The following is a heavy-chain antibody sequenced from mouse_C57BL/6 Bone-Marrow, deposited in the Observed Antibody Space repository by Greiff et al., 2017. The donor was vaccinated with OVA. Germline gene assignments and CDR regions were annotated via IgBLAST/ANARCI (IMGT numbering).Heavy chain of an antibody. CDR3: ASEGGIYYGPGAWFAY. CDR1: GYTFTGYW. V-gene: IGHV1-9*01. J-gene: IGHJ3*01. CDR2: ILPGSGST. D-gene: IGHD2-1*01. Sequence: QVQLQQSGAELLKPGASVTLSCKATGYTFTGYWIEWVKQRPGHGLEWIGEILPGSGSTNYNEKFKGKATFTADTSSNTAYMQLSSLTTEDSAIYYCASEGGIYYGPGAWFAYWGQGTLVTVSA.